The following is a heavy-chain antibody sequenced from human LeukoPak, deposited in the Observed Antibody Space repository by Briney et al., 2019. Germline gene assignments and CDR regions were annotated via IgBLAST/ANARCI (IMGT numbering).Heavy chain of an antibody. V-gene: IGHV3-23*01. Sequence: GGSLRLSCAASGFTFSSYALAWVRQAPGKGLEWVSSISDRATNTYYADSVKGRFTISRDNSKNTLSLQMNSLTAEDTAVYYCAARRGYYHYMDVWGKGTTVTASS. CDR2: ISDRATNT. J-gene: IGHJ6*03. CDR1: GFTFSSYA. CDR3: AARRGYYHYMDV. D-gene: IGHD3-3*01.